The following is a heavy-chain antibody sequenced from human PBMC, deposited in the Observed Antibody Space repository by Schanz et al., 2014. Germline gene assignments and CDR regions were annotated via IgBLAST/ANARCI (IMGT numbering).Heavy chain of an antibody. V-gene: IGHV3-33*03. CDR2: IRYDGSNE. CDR3: AKDLGTRGVGATLDY. D-gene: IGHD1-26*01. Sequence: QVQLVESGGGVVQPGRSLRLSCAGSGFSFSDYGMHWVRQAPGKGLEWVAFIRYDGSNEYYADSMRGRFTISRDNSKDMVYLQMSGLRAEDTAKYFCAKDLGTRGVGATLDYWGQRTLVTVSS. J-gene: IGHJ4*02. CDR1: GFSFSDYG.